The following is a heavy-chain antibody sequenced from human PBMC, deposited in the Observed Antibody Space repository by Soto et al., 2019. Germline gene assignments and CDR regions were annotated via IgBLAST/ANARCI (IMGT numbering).Heavy chain of an antibody. CDR2: IYYSGST. D-gene: IGHD6-6*01. CDR1: GGSISSGDYY. V-gene: IGHV4-30-4*01. J-gene: IGHJ5*02. CDR3: ARSVSSSSLSWFGP. Sequence: SETLSLTCTVSGGSISSGDYYWSWVRQPPGKGLEWIGYIYYSGSTYHNPSLKSRVTISVDTSKNQFSLKLSSVTAADTAVYYCARSVSSSSLSWFGPSGQPPLVTVS.